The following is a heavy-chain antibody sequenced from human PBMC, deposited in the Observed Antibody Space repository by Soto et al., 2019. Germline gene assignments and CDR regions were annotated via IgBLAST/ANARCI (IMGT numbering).Heavy chain of an antibody. CDR3: ARKELRFLESHMDV. V-gene: IGHV3-33*01. D-gene: IGHD3-3*01. Sequence: PGGSLRLSCAASGFTFSSYGMHWVRQAPGKGLEWVAAIWYDGSNKYYADSVKGRFTISRDNSKNTLYLQMNSLRAEDTAVYYCARKELRFLESHMDVWGQGTTVTVSS. J-gene: IGHJ6*02. CDR2: IWYDGSNK. CDR1: GFTFSSYG.